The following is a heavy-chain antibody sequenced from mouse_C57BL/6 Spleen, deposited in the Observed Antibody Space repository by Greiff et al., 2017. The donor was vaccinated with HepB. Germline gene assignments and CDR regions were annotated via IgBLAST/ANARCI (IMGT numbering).Heavy chain of an antibody. J-gene: IGHJ3*01. CDR1: GFSLTSYG. CDR3: ARRRDSSGYLSFAY. Sequence: VQLQESGPGLVQPSQSLSITCTVSGFSLTSYGVHWVRQSPGKGLEWLGVIWSGGSTDYNAAFISRLSISKDNSKSQVFFKMNSLQADDTAIYYCARRRDSSGYLSFAYWGQGTLVTVSA. V-gene: IGHV2-2*01. CDR2: IWSGGST. D-gene: IGHD3-2*02.